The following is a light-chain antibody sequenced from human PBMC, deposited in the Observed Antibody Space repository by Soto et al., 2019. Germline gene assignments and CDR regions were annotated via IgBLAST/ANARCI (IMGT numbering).Light chain of an antibody. V-gene: IGKV1-5*01. CDR1: QSVSTW. CDR3: QQYKTYPWT. J-gene: IGKJ1*01. CDR2: NAS. Sequence: DIQMTQSPSTLSASVGDRVTITCRASQSVSTWLAWYQQRPGKAPKVLIYNASCFDSGVPSSFSGSGSGTEFTLTINSLQPDDFATYYCQQYKTYPWTFGQGTKVDIK.